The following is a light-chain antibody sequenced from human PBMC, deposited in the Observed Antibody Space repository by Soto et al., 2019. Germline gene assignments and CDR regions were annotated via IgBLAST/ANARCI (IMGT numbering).Light chain of an antibody. V-gene: IGKV1-9*01. J-gene: IGKJ3*01. CDR2: AAS. CDR1: QGISSY. Sequence: DIQLTQSPSFLSASVGDRVTITCRASQGISSYLAWYQQKPGKAPKLLIYAASTLQSGVPSRFSGSGSGTELTLTISSLQPEDFATYYCQQLNSYPHITFGPGTKVDIK. CDR3: QQLNSYPHIT.